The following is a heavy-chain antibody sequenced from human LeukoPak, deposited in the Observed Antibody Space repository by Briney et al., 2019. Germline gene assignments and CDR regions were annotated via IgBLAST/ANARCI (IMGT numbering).Heavy chain of an antibody. CDR2: IQRDGREK. D-gene: IGHD3-3*01. CDR3: ARGDFWSGPYTDAFDV. V-gene: IGHV3-7*04. CDR1: GFTFSDYW. J-gene: IGHJ3*01. Sequence: GGSLRLSCAAYGFTFSDYWMSWVRQAPGKGLEWVANIQRDGREKHYIDSVKGRFTISRDNAKNSMYLQMNSLRADDTSVYYCARGDFWSGPYTDAFDVWGQGTMVTVCS.